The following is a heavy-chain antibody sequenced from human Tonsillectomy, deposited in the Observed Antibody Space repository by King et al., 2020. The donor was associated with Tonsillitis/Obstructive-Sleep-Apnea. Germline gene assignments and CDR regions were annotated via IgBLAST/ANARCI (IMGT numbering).Heavy chain of an antibody. CDR2: MWNDGSKK. J-gene: IGHJ6*03. Sequence: VQLVESGGGAVQPGRSVTLSCTASGFTFRNYGMHWVSQAPGKGLKWVAVMWNDGSKKYYEDSVKGRFTISRDNSKNTLYLQMNSLRAEDTAVYYCARDLRKGSYMDVWGKGTTVTVSS. CDR3: ARDLRKGSYMDV. V-gene: IGHV3-33*01. CDR1: GFTFRNYG.